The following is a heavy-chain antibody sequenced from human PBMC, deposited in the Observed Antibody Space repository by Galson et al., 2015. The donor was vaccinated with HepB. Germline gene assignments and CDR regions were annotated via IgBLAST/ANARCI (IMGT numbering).Heavy chain of an antibody. V-gene: IGHV3-23*01. CDR2: ISGSGGST. J-gene: IGHJ3*02. D-gene: IGHD6-25*01. Sequence: LRLSCAASGFTFSSYTMSWVRQAPGKGLEWVSAISGSGGSTYYADSVKGRFTISRDNSKNTLYLQMNSLRAEDTAVYYCAKDPGAAGAPGDAFVIWGQGTMVTVSS. CDR3: AKDPGAAGAPGDAFVI. CDR1: GFTFSSYT.